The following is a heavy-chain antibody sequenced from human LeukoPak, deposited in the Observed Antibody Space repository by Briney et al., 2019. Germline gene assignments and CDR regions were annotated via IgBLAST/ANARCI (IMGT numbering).Heavy chain of an antibody. J-gene: IGHJ4*02. CDR2: IYHSGST. D-gene: IGHD4-17*01. Sequence: PSETLSLTCTVSGGSISSYYWSWIRQPPGKELEWIGYIYHSGSTNYNPSLKSRVTISADTSKNQFSLKLSSVTAADTAVYYCARSEEYGDSPWRQGILVTVSS. CDR1: GGSISSYY. V-gene: IGHV4-59*01. CDR3: ARSEEYGDSP.